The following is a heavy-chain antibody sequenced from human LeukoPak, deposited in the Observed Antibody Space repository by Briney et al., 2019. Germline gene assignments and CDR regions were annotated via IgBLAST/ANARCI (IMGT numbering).Heavy chain of an antibody. Sequence: SETLSLTCTVSGGSISSYYWSWIRQPAGEGLEWIGRIYTSGSTNYNPSLKSRVTMSVDTSKNQISLKLSSVTAADTAVYYCARDAGEPYYYGSGSYPDYWGQGTLVTVSS. CDR1: GGSISSYY. J-gene: IGHJ4*02. V-gene: IGHV4-4*07. CDR3: ARDAGEPYYYGSGSYPDY. CDR2: IYTSGST. D-gene: IGHD3-10*01.